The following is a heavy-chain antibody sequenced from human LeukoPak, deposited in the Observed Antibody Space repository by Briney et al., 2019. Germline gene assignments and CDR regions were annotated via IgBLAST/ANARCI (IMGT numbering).Heavy chain of an antibody. CDR2: IYSGGST. CDR3: AREGSFARPLDY. CDR1: GFTVSSNY. J-gene: IGHJ4*02. V-gene: IGHV3-66*02. Sequence: PRGSLRLSCAASGFTVSSNYMSWVRQAPGRGLEWVSVIYSGGSTYYADSVKGRFTISRDNSKNTLYLQKNSLRAEDTAVYYCAREGSFARPLDYWGQGTLVTVSS. D-gene: IGHD6-6*01.